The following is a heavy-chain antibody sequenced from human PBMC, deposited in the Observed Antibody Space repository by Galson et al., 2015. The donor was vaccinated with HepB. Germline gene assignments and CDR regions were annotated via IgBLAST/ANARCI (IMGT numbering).Heavy chain of an antibody. Sequence: SVKVSCKASGYTFTSYYMHWVRQAPGQGLEWMGIINPSGGSTSYAQKFQGRVTMTRDTSTSTVYMELSSLRSEDTAVYYCARDLVLVDDAFDIWGQGTMVTVSS. CDR1: GYTFTSYY. V-gene: IGHV1-46*01. D-gene: IGHD2-15*01. CDR2: INPSGGST. J-gene: IGHJ3*02. CDR3: ARDLVLVDDAFDI.